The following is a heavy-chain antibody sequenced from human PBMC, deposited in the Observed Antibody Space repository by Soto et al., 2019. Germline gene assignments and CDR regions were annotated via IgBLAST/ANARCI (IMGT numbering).Heavy chain of an antibody. D-gene: IGHD4-17*01. CDR1: GGSISSYY. Sequence: QVQLQESGPGLVKPSETLSLTCSDSGGSISSYYWSWIRQPPGKGLEWIGYIYYSGNTNYNPSLKSRVTISVDTSKKQFSLKLSSVTAADTAVYYCARADYGDYVGANYFDYWGQGTLVTVSS. V-gene: IGHV4-59*01. J-gene: IGHJ4*02. CDR2: IYYSGNT. CDR3: ARADYGDYVGANYFDY.